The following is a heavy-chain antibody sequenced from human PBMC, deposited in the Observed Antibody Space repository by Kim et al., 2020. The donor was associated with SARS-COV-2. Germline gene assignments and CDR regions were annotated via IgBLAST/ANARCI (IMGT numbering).Heavy chain of an antibody. CDR1: GYTFTSYD. Sequence: ASVKVSCKASGYTFTSYDINWVRQATGQGLEWMGWMNPNSGNTGYAQKFQGRVTMTRNTSISTAYMELSSLRSEDTAVYYCARTRAWAVLRYFDWPGRGGMDVWGQGTTVTVSS. D-gene: IGHD3-9*01. J-gene: IGHJ6*02. CDR2: MNPNSGNT. V-gene: IGHV1-8*01. CDR3: ARTRAWAVLRYFDWPGRGGMDV.